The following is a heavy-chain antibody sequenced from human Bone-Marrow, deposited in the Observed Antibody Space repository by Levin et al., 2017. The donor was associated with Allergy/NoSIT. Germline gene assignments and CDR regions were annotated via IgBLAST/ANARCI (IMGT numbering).Heavy chain of an antibody. CDR2: INWNGGGA. V-gene: IGHV3-20*01. J-gene: IGHJ6*01. CDR3: ARVFSRGLAYNYYFGMDL. D-gene: IGHD3-16*01. CDR1: GFIFDDYG. Sequence: SGESLKISCVASGFIFDDYGMSWVRHVPGKGLEWIAGINWNGGGAVYAEPLKGRFTISRDNDKNSVYLRIARPGPEDTATYHCARVFSRGLAYNYYFGMDLWGQGTTVTVSS.